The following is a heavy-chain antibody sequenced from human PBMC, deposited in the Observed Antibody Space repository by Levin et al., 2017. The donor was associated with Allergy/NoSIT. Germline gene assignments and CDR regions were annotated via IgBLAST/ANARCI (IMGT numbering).Heavy chain of an antibody. D-gene: IGHD2-15*01. V-gene: IGHV3-30-3*01. J-gene: IGHJ4*02. Sequence: GESLKISCAASGFTFSSYAMHWVRQAPGKGLEWVAVISYDGSNKYYADSVKGRFTISRDNSKNTLYLQMNSLRAEDTAVYYCARDADIVVVVAAQFDYWGQGTLVTVSS. CDR3: ARDADIVVVVAAQFDY. CDR1: GFTFSSYA. CDR2: ISYDGSNK.